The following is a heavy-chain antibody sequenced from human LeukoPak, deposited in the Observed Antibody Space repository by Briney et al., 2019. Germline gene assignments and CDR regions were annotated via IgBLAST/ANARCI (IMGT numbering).Heavy chain of an antibody. CDR2: INPNSGGT. J-gene: IGHJ5*02. CDR1: VYTFTGYH. D-gene: IGHD3-16*01. V-gene: IGHV1-2*02. Sequence: ASVKVSCVASVYTFTGYHMHWVRPAPGQGLEWMGWINPNSGGTNYAQKFQGRVTMTRDTSISTAYMELSRLRSDASAVYYCARDPTGELGNWFDPWGQGTLVTVSS. CDR3: ARDPTGELGNWFDP.